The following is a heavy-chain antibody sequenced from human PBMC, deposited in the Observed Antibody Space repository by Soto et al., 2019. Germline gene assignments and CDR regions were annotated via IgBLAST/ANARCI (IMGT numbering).Heavy chain of an antibody. CDR1: GFTFSDSW. Sequence: EVQLVESGGGLVQPGGSLRLSCTASGFTFSDSWMTWVRQAPGKGLEWVARIKPDESEKKYADSVKGRFSISRDNAKNSMYLQMDSLRGEDTAVYYCAGGRIVVVGSRAYYGMDVWGQGTTVTASS. D-gene: IGHD3-22*01. J-gene: IGHJ6*02. V-gene: IGHV3-7*01. CDR2: IKPDESEK. CDR3: AGGRIVVVGSRAYYGMDV.